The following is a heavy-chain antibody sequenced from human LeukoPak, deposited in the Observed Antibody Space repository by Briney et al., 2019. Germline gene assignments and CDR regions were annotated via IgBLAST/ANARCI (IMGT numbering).Heavy chain of an antibody. J-gene: IGHJ6*04. Sequence: GGSLRLSCAASGFTSSSYSMNWVRQAPGKGLEWVSSISSSSSYIYYADSVKGRFTISRDNAKNSLYLQMNSLRAEDTAVYYCAELGITMIGGVWGKGTTVTISS. CDR3: AELGITMIGGV. CDR2: ISSSSSYI. V-gene: IGHV3-21*01. D-gene: IGHD3-10*02. CDR1: GFTSSSYS.